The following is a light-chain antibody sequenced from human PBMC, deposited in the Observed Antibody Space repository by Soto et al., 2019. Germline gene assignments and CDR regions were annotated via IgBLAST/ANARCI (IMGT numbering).Light chain of an antibody. J-gene: IGKJ5*01. CDR3: QQRSNWLIT. CDR1: QSVSAY. V-gene: IGKV3-11*01. Sequence: EIVLTQSPATLSLSPGERATLSCRASQSVSAYLAWYQQKPGQAPRLLIYDASNRATGIPGRFSGSGSGTDFTLTISSLEPEDFAVYYCQQRSNWLITFGQGTRLEI. CDR2: DAS.